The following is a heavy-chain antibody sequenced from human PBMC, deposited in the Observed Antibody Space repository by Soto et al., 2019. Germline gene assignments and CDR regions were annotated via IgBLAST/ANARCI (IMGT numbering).Heavy chain of an antibody. J-gene: IGHJ4*02. CDR2: ISYDTTKE. Sequence: GGSLRLSCAVSGFAFSSYAMHWVRQAPGQGLEWVSTISYDTTKEYYADSVKGRFTISRDNAKNTLFLQMSSLRSEDTAVYYCVRDLDHFDYWGQGILVTVSS. V-gene: IGHV3-30-3*01. CDR3: VRDLDHFDY. CDR1: GFAFSSYA. D-gene: IGHD1-1*01.